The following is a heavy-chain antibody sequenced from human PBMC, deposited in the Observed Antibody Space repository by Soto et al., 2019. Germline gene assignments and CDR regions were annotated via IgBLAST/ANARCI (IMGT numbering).Heavy chain of an antibody. CDR3: ARDVTPIAAACFDY. D-gene: IGHD6-13*01. J-gene: IGHJ4*02. Sequence: QVQLVESGGGVVQPGRSLRLSCAASGFTFSSYGMHWVRQAPGKGLEWVAVIWYDGSNKYYADSVKGRFTISRDNSKNTLYLQMNSLRAEDTAVYYCARDVTPIAAACFDYWGQGTLVTVSS. V-gene: IGHV3-33*01. CDR2: IWYDGSNK. CDR1: GFTFSSYG.